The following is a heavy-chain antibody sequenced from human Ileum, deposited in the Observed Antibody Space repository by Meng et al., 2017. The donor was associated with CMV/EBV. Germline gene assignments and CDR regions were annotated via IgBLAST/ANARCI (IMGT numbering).Heavy chain of an antibody. CDR2: INHSGST. CDR1: GGSFSGYY. J-gene: IGHJ5*02. CDR3: ARAGGRRNWFDP. Sequence: AVYGGSFSGYYWSWSRQPPGKGLEWIGEINHSGSTNYNPSLKSRVTISVYTSKNQFSLKLSSVTAADTAVYYCARAGGRRNWFDPWGQGTLVTVSS. V-gene: IGHV4-34*01. D-gene: IGHD1-1*01.